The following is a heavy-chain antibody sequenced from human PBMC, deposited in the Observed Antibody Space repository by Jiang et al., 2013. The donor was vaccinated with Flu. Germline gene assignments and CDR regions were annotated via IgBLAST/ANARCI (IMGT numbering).Heavy chain of an antibody. J-gene: IGHJ2*01. D-gene: IGHD6-19*01. CDR2: ISGSGGST. V-gene: IGHV3-23*01. CDR3: AKDGVIAVAGLYSLYWYFDL. Sequence: PGKGLEWVSAISGSGGSTYYADSVKGRFTVSRDNSKNTLYLQMNSLRAEDTAVYYCAKDGVIAVAGLYSLYWYFDLVGPWHPGHCLL.